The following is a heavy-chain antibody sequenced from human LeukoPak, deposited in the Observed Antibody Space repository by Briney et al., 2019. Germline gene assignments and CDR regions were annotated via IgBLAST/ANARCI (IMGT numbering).Heavy chain of an antibody. CDR3: ARPSGTGPGLPLFDY. Sequence: GGSLRLSCAASGFTFSSYSMNWVRQAPGKGLEWVSYISSSSSTIYYADSVKGRFTISRDNAKNSLYLQMNSLRAEDTAVYYCARPSGTGPGLPLFDYWGQGTLVTVSS. V-gene: IGHV3-48*01. D-gene: IGHD1-7*01. CDR1: GFTFSSYS. J-gene: IGHJ4*02. CDR2: ISSSSSTI.